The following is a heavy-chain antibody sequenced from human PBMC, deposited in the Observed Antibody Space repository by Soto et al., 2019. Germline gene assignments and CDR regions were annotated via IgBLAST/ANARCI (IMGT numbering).Heavy chain of an antibody. Sequence: QVQLVQSGAEVKKPGASVKVSCKASGYTFTSYGISWVRQAPGQGLEWMGWISAYNGNTKYAQKLQGRVSMTTDTASSTAYKELRSLRSDDTAVYYCARDLGQQLFDYWGQGTLVTVSS. V-gene: IGHV1-18*01. CDR3: ARDLGQQLFDY. CDR1: GYTFTSYG. J-gene: IGHJ4*02. CDR2: ISAYNGNT. D-gene: IGHD6-13*01.